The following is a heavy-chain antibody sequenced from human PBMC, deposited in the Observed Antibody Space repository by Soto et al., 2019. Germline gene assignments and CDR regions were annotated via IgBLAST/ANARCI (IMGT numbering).Heavy chain of an antibody. Sequence: EVQLLESGGGLVQPGGSLRLSCAASGFTFSSYAMSWVRQAPGKGLEWVSAISGRGAGTYYADSVKGRFTISRDNAKNSLYLQMNSLRDEDTAVYYCARDLAYYYDSSGYYYPTYYYYGMDVWGQGTTVTVSS. D-gene: IGHD3-22*01. V-gene: IGHV3-23*01. CDR3: ARDLAYYYDSSGYYYPTYYYYGMDV. CDR2: ISGRGAGT. J-gene: IGHJ6*02. CDR1: GFTFSSYA.